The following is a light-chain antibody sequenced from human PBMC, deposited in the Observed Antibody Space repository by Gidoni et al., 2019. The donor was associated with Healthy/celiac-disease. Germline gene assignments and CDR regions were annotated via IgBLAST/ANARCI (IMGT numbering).Light chain of an antibody. J-gene: IGKJ4*01. Sequence: QSVLYSSNNKNYLAWYQQKPGQPPKLLIYWASTRESGVPDRFSGSGSGTDFTLTISSLQAEDVAVYYCQQYYSTPFTFGGGTKVEIK. CDR2: WAS. V-gene: IGKV4-1*01. CDR1: QSVLYSSNNKNY. CDR3: QQYYSTPFT.